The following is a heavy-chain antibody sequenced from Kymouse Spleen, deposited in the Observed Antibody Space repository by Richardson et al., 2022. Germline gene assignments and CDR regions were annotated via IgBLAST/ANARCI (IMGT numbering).Heavy chain of an antibody. V-gene: IGHV3-11*01. CDR1: GFTFSDYY. CDR3: ARGITMVRGAYYYYYYGMDV. Sequence: QVQLVESGGGLVKPGGSLRLSCAASGFTFSDYYMSWIRQAPGKGLEWVSYISSSGSTIYYADSVKGRFTISRDNAKNSLYLQMNSLRAEDTAVYYCARGITMVRGAYYYYYYGMDVWGQGTTVTVSS. CDR2: ISSSGSTI. J-gene: IGHJ6*02. D-gene: IGHD3-10*01.